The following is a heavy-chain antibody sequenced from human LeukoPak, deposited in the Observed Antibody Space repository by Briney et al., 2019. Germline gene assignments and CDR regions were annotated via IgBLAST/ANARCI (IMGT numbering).Heavy chain of an antibody. D-gene: IGHD6-13*01. V-gene: IGHV4-34*01. Sequence: PSETLSLTCAVYGGSFSGYYWSWIRQPPGKGLEWIGEINHSGSTNYNPSLKSRVTISVDTSKNQFSLKLSSVTAADTAVYYCARVRSSSWYDVPARVGGREYYFDYWGQGTLVTVSS. CDR3: ARVRSSSWYDVPARVGGREYYFDY. CDR1: GGSFSGYY. J-gene: IGHJ4*02. CDR2: INHSGST.